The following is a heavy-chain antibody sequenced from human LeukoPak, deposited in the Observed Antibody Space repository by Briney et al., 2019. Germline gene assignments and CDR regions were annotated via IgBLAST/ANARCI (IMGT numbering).Heavy chain of an antibody. CDR3: ARGLFWFGELSYSMDV. D-gene: IGHD3-10*01. V-gene: IGHV3-48*01. J-gene: IGHJ6*02. Sequence: GGSLRLSCAASGFTFGTYAMNWVRQSPGKGLEWVSYISTGSSPIYYADPVKGRFTISRDNAKNSLYLQMHSLRAEDTAIYYCARGLFWFGELSYSMDVWGQGTTVTVSS. CDR2: ISTGSSPI. CDR1: GFTFGTYA.